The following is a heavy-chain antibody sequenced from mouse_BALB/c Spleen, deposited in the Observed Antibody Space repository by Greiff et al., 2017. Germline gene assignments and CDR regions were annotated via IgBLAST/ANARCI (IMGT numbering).Heavy chain of an antibody. D-gene: IGHD1-2*01. CDR1: GFTFSSYG. V-gene: IGHV5-6-3*01. CDR3: ARSPLRPYYFDY. CDR2: INSNGGST. J-gene: IGHJ2*01. Sequence: EVKLVESGGGLVQPGGSLKLSCAASGFTFSSYGMSWVRQTPDKRLELVATINSNGGSTYYPDSVKGRFTISRDNAKNTLYLQMSSLRSEDTAMYYCARSPLRPYYFDYWGQGSTLTVSS.